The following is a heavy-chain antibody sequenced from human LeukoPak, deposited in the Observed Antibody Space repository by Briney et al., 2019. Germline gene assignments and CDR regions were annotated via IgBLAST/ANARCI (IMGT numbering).Heavy chain of an antibody. Sequence: SETLSLTCTVSGGSISIGGYYWSWIRQHPGKGLEWIGYIYYSGITYYNPSLKSRVTISVDTSKNQFSQYLSSVTAADTAVYYCARVTSGEFADYWGQGTLVTVSS. CDR2: IYYSGIT. J-gene: IGHJ4*02. CDR1: GGSISIGGYY. D-gene: IGHD3-10*01. V-gene: IGHV4-31*03. CDR3: ARVTSGEFADY.